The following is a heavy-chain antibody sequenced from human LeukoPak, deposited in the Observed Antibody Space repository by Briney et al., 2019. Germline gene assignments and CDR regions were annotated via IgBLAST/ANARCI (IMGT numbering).Heavy chain of an antibody. J-gene: IGHJ4*02. V-gene: IGHV4-34*01. D-gene: IGHD3-10*01. Sequence: KASETLSLTCAVYGGSFSGYYWSWIRQPPGKGLEWIGEINHSGSTNYNPSLKSRLTISVDTSKNQFSLKLSSVTAADTAVYYCASLRTGDFDYWGQGALVTVSS. CDR3: ASLRTGDFDY. CDR1: GGSFSGYY. CDR2: INHSGST.